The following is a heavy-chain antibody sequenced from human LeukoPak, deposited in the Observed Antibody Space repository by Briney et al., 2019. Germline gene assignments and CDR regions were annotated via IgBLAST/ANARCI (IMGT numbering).Heavy chain of an antibody. CDR3: ARGYSSSWAGDQLDY. CDR1: GGSFSGYY. V-gene: IGHV4-34*01. J-gene: IGHJ4*02. Sequence: SETLSLTCAVYGGSFSGYYWSWIRQPPGKGLEWIGEINHSGSTNYNPSLKSRVTISVDTSKNQFSLKLSSVTAAGTAVYYCARGYSSSWAGDQLDYWGQGTLVTVSS. CDR2: INHSGST. D-gene: IGHD6-13*01.